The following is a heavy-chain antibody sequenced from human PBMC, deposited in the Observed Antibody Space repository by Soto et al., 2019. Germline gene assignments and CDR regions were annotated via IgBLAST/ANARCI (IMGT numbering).Heavy chain of an antibody. Sequence: QVQLQESGPGLVKPSQTLSLTCTVSGGSISSGGYYWSWIRQHPGKGLEWIGYIYYSGSTYYNPSLKSRVTISVDTSKNQFSLKLSSVTAADTAVYYRAREDCSGGSCYSGYWGQGTLVTVSS. CDR1: GGSISSGGYY. CDR3: AREDCSGGSCYSGY. V-gene: IGHV4-31*03. J-gene: IGHJ4*02. D-gene: IGHD2-15*01. CDR2: IYYSGST.